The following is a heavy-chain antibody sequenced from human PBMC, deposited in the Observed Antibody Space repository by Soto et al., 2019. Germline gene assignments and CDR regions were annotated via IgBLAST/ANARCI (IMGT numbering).Heavy chain of an antibody. Sequence: SETLSLTCTGSGGSISSGNFSWTWIRQPPGKGLEWIAYIFHTGSTFYNSSLKPRVSISVDRSKNQFSLKLKSVTETDTAVYYCARVKVGDLFRFNWF. CDR2: IFHTGST. CDR1: GGSISSGNFS. CDR3: ARVKVGDLFRFNWF. J-gene: IGHJ5*01. D-gene: IGHD3-3*01. V-gene: IGHV4-30-2*01.